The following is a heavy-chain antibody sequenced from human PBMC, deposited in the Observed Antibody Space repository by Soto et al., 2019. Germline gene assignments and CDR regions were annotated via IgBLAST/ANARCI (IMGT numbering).Heavy chain of an antibody. V-gene: IGHV4-34*01. D-gene: IGHD4-17*01. CDR1: GGSFTDYK. J-gene: IGHJ5*02. CDR2: IRHNGDT. Sequence: QVQLRQWGAGLLKPSETLSLTCVVSGGSFTDYKWTWIRQSPEKGLEWIGEIRHNGDTDTKPSLRSRLTMSMDTAKNKLSLPVSSVTSGDTAVYFCEGGPAYGDYDAWGKGTLVTVSS. CDR3: EGGPAYGDYDA.